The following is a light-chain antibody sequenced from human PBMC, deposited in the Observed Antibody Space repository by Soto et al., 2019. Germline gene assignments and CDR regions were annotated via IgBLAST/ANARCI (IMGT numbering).Light chain of an antibody. V-gene: IGLV2-14*01. CDR3: SSYTSSSTLVV. CDR2: DVS. CDR1: SSDVGDYNY. Sequence: QSALTQPASVSGSPGQSITISCTGTSSDVGDYNYVSWYQQDPGKAPKLMIYDVSNRPSGVSNRFSGSKSGNTASLTISGLQAGDEADYYCSSYTSSSTLVVFGGGTKLTVL. J-gene: IGLJ2*01.